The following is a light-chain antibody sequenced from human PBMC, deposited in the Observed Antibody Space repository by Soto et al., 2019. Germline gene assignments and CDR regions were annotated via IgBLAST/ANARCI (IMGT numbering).Light chain of an antibody. CDR1: HSFSSIF. Sequence: EIVLTQSPGTLSLSPGEKATLSCRASHSFSSIFLAWYQQRPGQAPRLLIYDASNRAPGIPARFGGSGSGADFTLSISSLEPEDFAVYHCQQRNMWPRTFGQGTKVDIK. CDR3: QQRNMWPRT. J-gene: IGKJ1*01. CDR2: DAS. V-gene: IGKV3-11*01.